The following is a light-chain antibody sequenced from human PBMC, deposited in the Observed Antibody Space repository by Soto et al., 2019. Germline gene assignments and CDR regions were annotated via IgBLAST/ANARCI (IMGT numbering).Light chain of an antibody. V-gene: IGKV1-5*01. CDR3: KQYNSYPWT. CDR2: DAS. CDR1: QSISSW. Sequence: DIQMTQSPSTLSASVGDRVTITCRASQSISSWLAWYQQKPGKAPKLLIYDASSLESGVPSRFSGCGSGTEFARTIRSLQPDDFATYYCKQYNSYPWTFGQGNKVEIK. J-gene: IGKJ1*01.